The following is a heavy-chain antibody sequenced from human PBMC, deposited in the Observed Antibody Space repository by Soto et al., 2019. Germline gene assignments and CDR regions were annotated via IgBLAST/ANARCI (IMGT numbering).Heavy chain of an antibody. J-gene: IGHJ5*02. D-gene: IGHD2-2*01. Sequence: QVQLVQSGAEVKKPGSSVKVSCKASGGTFSSYTISWVRQAPGQGLEWMGRIIPILGIANYAQKFQGRVKIPADKSTSTAYMELSSLRSEDTAVYYCARALGYCGSTSCYTAVYWFDPWGQGTLVTVSS. CDR3: ARALGYCGSTSCYTAVYWFDP. CDR1: GGTFSSYT. CDR2: IIPILGIA. V-gene: IGHV1-69*02.